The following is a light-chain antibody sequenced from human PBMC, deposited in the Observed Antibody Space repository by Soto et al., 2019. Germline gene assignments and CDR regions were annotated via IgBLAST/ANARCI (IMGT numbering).Light chain of an antibody. CDR3: ASWDDRLKGYV. CDR1: RSNIGSNS. CDR2: IND. J-gene: IGLJ1*01. V-gene: IGLV1-44*01. Sequence: SVLPQPPSGSRTPGPRGMIYCSGSRSNIGSNSVNWYQQLPGTAPKLLIYINDQRPSGVPDRFSGSTSGTSVSLAISGLQSEDEADYYCASWDDRLKGYVFGTGTKVTVL.